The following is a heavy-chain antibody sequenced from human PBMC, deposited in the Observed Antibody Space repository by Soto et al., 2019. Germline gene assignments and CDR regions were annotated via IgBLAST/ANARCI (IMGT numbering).Heavy chain of an antibody. D-gene: IGHD3-9*01. Sequence: NPSETLSLTCTVSGGSINSYYWTWIRQTPGKGLEWIGYIYSGRANYNPSLKSRVTISVDTSNNRFSLKLSSVTAADTAVYYCAGGSRYFVDDSWGPGTLVTVSS. CDR3: AGGSRYFVDDS. J-gene: IGHJ4*02. CDR2: IYSGRA. V-gene: IGHV4-59*03. CDR1: GGSINSYY.